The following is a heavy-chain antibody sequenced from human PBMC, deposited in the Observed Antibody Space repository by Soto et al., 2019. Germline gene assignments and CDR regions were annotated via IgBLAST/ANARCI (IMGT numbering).Heavy chain of an antibody. J-gene: IGHJ6*02. CDR3: ARTAAAGKYYYGVDV. V-gene: IGHV5-51*01. D-gene: IGHD6-13*01. CDR1: GYSFTSYW. Sequence: GESLKISCKGSGYSFTSYWIGWVRQMPGKGLEWMGIIYPGDSDTRYSPSFQGQVTISADKSISTAYLQWSSLKASDTALYYCARTAAAGKYYYGVDVWGQGTTVTVSS. CDR2: IYPGDSDT.